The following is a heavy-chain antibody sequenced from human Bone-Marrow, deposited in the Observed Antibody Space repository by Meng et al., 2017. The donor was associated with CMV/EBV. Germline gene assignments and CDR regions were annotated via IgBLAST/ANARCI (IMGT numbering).Heavy chain of an antibody. CDR1: GGSISSSSYY. CDR2: IYYSGST. D-gene: IGHD3-10*01. J-gene: IGHJ4*02. CDR3: ARGRYGSGYFGGLYYFDY. Sequence: GSLRLSCTVSGGSISSSSYYWGWIRQPPGKGLEWIGSIYYSGSTYYNPSLKSRVTISVDTSKNQFSLKLSSVTAADTAVYYCARGRYGSGYFGGLYYFDYWGQGTLVTVSS. V-gene: IGHV4-39*07.